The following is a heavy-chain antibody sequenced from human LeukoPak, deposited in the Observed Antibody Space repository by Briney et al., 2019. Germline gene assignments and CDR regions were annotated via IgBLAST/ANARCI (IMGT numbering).Heavy chain of an antibody. D-gene: IGHD5-24*01. CDR3: ARAGRDAYNEDAFDI. Sequence: GESLKISCKSSGYSFTTYWIAWVRQMSGKGVEWMGIIYPGDSDTRYSPSLQGQVTISADKSISTAYLQWSSLKASDTAMYYCARAGRDAYNEDAFDIWGQGTMVTVSS. J-gene: IGHJ3*02. CDR1: GYSFTTYW. CDR2: IYPGDSDT. V-gene: IGHV5-51*01.